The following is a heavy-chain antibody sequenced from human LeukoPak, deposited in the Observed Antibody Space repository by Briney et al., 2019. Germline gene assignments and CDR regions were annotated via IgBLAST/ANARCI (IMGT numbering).Heavy chain of an antibody. Sequence: GGSLRLSCAASGFTFSSYGMHWVRQAPGKGLEWVAVISYDGSNKYYADSVKGRFTISRDNSKNTLYLQMNSLRAEDTAVYYCAKAVGFGRNYFDCWGQGTLVTVSS. CDR3: AKAVGFGRNYFDC. D-gene: IGHD2-15*01. J-gene: IGHJ4*02. V-gene: IGHV3-30*18. CDR1: GFTFSSYG. CDR2: ISYDGSNK.